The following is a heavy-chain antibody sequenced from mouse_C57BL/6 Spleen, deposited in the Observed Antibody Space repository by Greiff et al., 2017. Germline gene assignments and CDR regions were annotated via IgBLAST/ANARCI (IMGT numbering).Heavy chain of an antibody. CDR2: IDPENGDT. CDR3: TGDYYGRS. V-gene: IGHV14-4*01. J-gene: IGHJ3*01. D-gene: IGHD1-1*01. Sequence: VQLKQSGAELVRPGASVTLSCTASGFNIKDDYMHWVKQRPEQGLEWIGWIDPENGDTAYASKFQGKATITADTSSSTAYLQLSSLTSEDTAVDYCTGDYYGRSWGQGTLVTVSA. CDR1: GFNIKDDY.